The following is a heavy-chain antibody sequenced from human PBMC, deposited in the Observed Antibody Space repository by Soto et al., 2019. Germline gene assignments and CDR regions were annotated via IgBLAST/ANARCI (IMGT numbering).Heavy chain of an antibody. Sequence: SETRSLTCAVSGGSISSSNWWSWVRQPPGKGLEWIGEIYHSGSTNYNPSLKSRVTISVDKSKNQFSLKLSSVTAADTAVYYCARALVATTNYYYYGMDVWGQGTTVTVSS. CDR3: ARALVATTNYYYYGMDV. CDR2: IYHSGST. V-gene: IGHV4-4*02. J-gene: IGHJ6*02. D-gene: IGHD5-12*01. CDR1: GGSISSSNW.